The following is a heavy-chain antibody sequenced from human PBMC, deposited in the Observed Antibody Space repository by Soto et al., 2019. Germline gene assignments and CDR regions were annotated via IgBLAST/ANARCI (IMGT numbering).Heavy chain of an antibody. CDR3: ARGLGPAAMVDAFDI. D-gene: IGHD5-18*01. V-gene: IGHV4-34*01. CDR1: GGSFSGYY. J-gene: IGHJ3*02. CDR2: INHSGST. Sequence: SETLSLTCAVYGGSFSGYYWSWIRQPPGKGLEWIGEINHSGSTNYNPSLKSRVTISVDTSKNQFSLKLSSVTAADTAVYYCARGLGPAAMVDAFDIWGQGTMVTVSS.